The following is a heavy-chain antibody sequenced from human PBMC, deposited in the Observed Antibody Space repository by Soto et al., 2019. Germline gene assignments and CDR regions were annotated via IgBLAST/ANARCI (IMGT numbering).Heavy chain of an antibody. CDR3: ARLRIAVATWVSEKYYFDY. Sequence: QLQLQESGPGLVNPSETLSLTCTVSCGSISSSSYYWCWIRQPPGKGLEWIGSIYYSGSTYYNPSLKLRVTIYVDTSKNQFSLKLSSVTAADSAVYYCARLRIAVATWVSEKYYFDYWGQGTLVTVSS. D-gene: IGHD6-19*01. CDR1: CGSISSSSYY. V-gene: IGHV4-39*01. CDR2: IYYSGST. J-gene: IGHJ4*02.